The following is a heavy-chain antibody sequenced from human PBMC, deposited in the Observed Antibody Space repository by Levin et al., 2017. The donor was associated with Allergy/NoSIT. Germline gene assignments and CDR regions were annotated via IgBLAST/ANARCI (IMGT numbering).Heavy chain of an antibody. CDR1: GGSISSGGYS. CDR3: ARVDYGYAFDI. CDR2: IYHSGST. D-gene: IGHD4-17*01. J-gene: IGHJ3*02. V-gene: IGHV4-30-2*01. Sequence: LRLSCAVSGGSISSGGYSWSWIRQPPGKGLEWIGYIYHSGSTYYNPSLKSRVTISVDRSKNQFSLKLSSVTAADTAVYYCARVDYGYAFDIWGQGTMVTVSS.